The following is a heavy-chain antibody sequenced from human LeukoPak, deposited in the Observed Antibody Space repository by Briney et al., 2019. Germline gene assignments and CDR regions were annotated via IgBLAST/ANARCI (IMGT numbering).Heavy chain of an antibody. CDR2: IYYSGST. J-gene: IGHJ5*02. V-gene: IGHV4-59*01. D-gene: IGHD6-19*01. Sequence: SETLSLTCTVSGGSISSYYWSWIRQPPGKGLEWIGYIYYSGSTNYNPSLKSRVTISVDTSKNQFSLKLSSVTAADTAVYYCASVLSSSGWYDGWFDPWGQGTLVIVSS. CDR1: GGSISSYY. CDR3: ASVLSSSGWYDGWFDP.